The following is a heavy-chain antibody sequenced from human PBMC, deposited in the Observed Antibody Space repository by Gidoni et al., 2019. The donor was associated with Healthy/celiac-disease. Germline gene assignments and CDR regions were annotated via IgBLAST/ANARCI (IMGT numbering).Heavy chain of an antibody. CDR2: MNPNSGNT. CDR3: ARWGSSGSIPRRANNWFDP. V-gene: IGHV1-8*01. J-gene: IGHJ5*02. CDR1: GYTFTSYD. Sequence: QVQLVQSGAEVKKPGASVQVSCKASGYTFTSYDLNWVRQATGQGLEWMGWMNPNSGNTGYAQKFQGRVTMTRNTSISTAYMELSSLRSEDTAVYYCARWGSSGSIPRRANNWFDPWGQGTLVTVSS. D-gene: IGHD6-13*01.